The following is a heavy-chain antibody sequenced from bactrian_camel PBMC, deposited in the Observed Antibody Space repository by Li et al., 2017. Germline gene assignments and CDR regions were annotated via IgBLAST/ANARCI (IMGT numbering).Heavy chain of an antibody. CDR3: AAGPMFRQVPSLKSTEYNY. D-gene: IGHD3*01. V-gene: IGHV3S25*01. Sequence: VESGGGSVQAGGSLRLSCAFSGDISSSSRRTWFRQAPGKEREGVAAMYQGGAKTYYADSVKGRFTISQDNAKNTLYLQMNSLKPEDTAMYYCAAGPMFRQVPSLKSTEYNYWGQGTQVTVS. CDR1: GDISSSSR. CDR2: MYQGGAKT. J-gene: IGHJ4*01.